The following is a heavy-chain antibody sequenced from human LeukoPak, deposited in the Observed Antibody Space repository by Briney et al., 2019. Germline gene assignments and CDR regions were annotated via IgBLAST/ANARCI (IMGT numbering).Heavy chain of an antibody. J-gene: IGHJ4*02. CDR3: ARLLVADGYPVLHYFDY. Sequence: GTSLNISGKGSGYSFSTYWIGWGRPMPEKGLEWMGIIYPGDSDTRYSASFQGQVTISADKSITTAYLQWDSLKASDTAMYYCARLLVADGYPVLHYFDYWGQGTLVSVSS. V-gene: IGHV5-51*01. D-gene: IGHD2-21*02. CDR2: IYPGDSDT. CDR1: GYSFSTYW.